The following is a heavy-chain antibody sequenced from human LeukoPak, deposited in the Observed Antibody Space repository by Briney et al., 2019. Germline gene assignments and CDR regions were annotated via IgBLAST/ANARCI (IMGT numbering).Heavy chain of an antibody. J-gene: IGHJ4*02. Sequence: PGGSLRLSCAASGFTFSDHYMDWVRQAPGKGLEWVGRTRNKANSYTTEYAASVKGRFTISRDDSKNSLYLQMNSLKTGDTAVYYCATARIVGASSFDYWGQGTLVTVSS. CDR1: GFTFSDHY. D-gene: IGHD1-26*01. CDR2: TRNKANSYTT. V-gene: IGHV3-72*01. CDR3: ATARIVGASSFDY.